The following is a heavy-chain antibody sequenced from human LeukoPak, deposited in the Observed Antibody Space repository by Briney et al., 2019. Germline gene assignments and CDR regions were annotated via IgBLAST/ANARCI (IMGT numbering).Heavy chain of an antibody. V-gene: IGHV3-74*01. CDR2: INTDGSST. D-gene: IGHD6-6*01. CDR3: ARGGVYSTSAVDY. J-gene: IGHJ4*02. CDR1: GFTFSSYW. Sequence: QSGGSLRLSCAASGFTFSSYWMHWVRQAPGKGLLWVSRINTDGSSTTYADSVKGRFTISRDNAKNTLYLQMNSLRAEDTGVYYCARGGVYSTSAVDYWGQGTLVTVSS.